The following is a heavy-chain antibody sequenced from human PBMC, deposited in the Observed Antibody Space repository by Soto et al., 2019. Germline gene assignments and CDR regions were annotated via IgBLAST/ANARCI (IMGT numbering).Heavy chain of an antibody. J-gene: IGHJ5*02. CDR1: GGSISSYY. D-gene: IGHD6-13*01. CDR3: ARGGSWYGNWFAP. Sequence: PSETLSLTCTVSGGSISSYYWSWIRQPPGKGLEWIGYIYYSGSTNYNPSLKSRVTISVDTSKNQFSLKLSSVTAADTAVYYCARGGSWYGNWFAPWGQGTLVTVSS. V-gene: IGHV4-59*01. CDR2: IYYSGST.